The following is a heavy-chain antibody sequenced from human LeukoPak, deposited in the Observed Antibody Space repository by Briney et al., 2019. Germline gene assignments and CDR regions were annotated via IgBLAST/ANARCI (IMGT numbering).Heavy chain of an antibody. CDR3: ARDGPDYDSSGTFDY. Sequence: GGSLRLSCAASGFTFSSYGMHWVRQAPGKGLEWVAVIWYDGSNKYYADSVKGRFTISRDSSKNTLYLQMNSLRAEDTAVYYCARDGPDYDSSGTFDYWGQGTLVTVSS. CDR2: IWYDGSNK. J-gene: IGHJ4*02. D-gene: IGHD3-22*01. V-gene: IGHV3-33*01. CDR1: GFTFSSYG.